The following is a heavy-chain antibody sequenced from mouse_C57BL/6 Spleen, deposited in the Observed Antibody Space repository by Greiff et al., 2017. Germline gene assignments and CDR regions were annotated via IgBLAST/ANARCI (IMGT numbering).Heavy chain of an antibody. D-gene: IGHD1-1*01. Sequence: VQLQQSGPELVKPGASVKIPCKASGYTFTDYNMDWVKQSHGKSLEWIGDINPNNGGTIYNQKFKGKATVTVDKSSSTAYMELRSLTSEDTSVYYCARRATTVGRGYFDYWGQGTTLTVSS. J-gene: IGHJ2*01. V-gene: IGHV1-18*01. CDR3: ARRATTVGRGYFDY. CDR1: GYTFTDYN. CDR2: INPNNGGT.